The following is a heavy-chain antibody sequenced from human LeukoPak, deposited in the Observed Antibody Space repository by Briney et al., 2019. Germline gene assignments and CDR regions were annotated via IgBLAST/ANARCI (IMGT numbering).Heavy chain of an antibody. J-gene: IGHJ2*01. V-gene: IGHV3-11*01. CDR3: ARDPRSSGWDHIDL. CDR2: ISSSGSTI. CDR1: GFTFSDYY. Sequence: GGSLRLSCAASGFTFSDYYMSWIRQAPGKGLEWVSYISSSGSTIYYADSVKGRFTISRDNAKNSLYLQMNSLRAEDTAVYYCARDPRSSGWDHIDLWGRGTLVTVSS. D-gene: IGHD6-19*01.